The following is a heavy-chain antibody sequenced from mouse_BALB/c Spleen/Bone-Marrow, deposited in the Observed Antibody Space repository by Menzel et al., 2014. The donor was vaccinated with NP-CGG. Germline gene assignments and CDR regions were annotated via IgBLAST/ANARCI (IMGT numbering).Heavy chain of an antibody. J-gene: IGHJ2*01. V-gene: IGHV3-2*02. CDR2: ISYSGST. CDR3: ARNGYYYYFDY. CDR1: GYSITSDYA. Sequence: EVKLVESGPGLVKPSQSLSLTCTVTGYSITSDYAWNCIRQFPGNKLEWMGYISYSGSTSYNPSLKSRISITRDASKNQFFLQLNSVTTEDTATYYCARNGYYYYFDYWGQGTTLTVSS. D-gene: IGHD2-3*01.